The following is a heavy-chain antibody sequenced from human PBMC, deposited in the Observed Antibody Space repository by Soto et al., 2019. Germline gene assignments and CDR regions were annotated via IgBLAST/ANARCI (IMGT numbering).Heavy chain of an antibody. J-gene: IGHJ4*02. CDR1: GYTFTGYY. Sequence: QVQLVQSGAEVKKPGASVKVSCKASGYTFTGYYMHWVRQAPGQGVEWMGWFNSNSGGTNYAQKLQGRVTRASDTSISTAYMELRRLRSDDTAVYYCAAWAAASTRYFDYWGQGTLVTVSS. D-gene: IGHD6-13*01. CDR3: AAWAAASTRYFDY. V-gene: IGHV1-2*02. CDR2: FNSNSGGT.